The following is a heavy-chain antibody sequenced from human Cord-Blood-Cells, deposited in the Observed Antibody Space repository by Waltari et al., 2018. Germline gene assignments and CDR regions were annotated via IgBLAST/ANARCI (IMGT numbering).Heavy chain of an antibody. CDR1: GGSLSSSSYY. Sequence: QLQLQASGPGLVKPSETLSLPCTVPGGSLSSSSYYWGWIRQPPGKGLEWIGSIYYSGSTYYNPSLKSRVTISVDTSKNQFSLKLSSVTAADTAVYYCAREKQQLVDYWGQGTLVTVSS. J-gene: IGHJ4*02. CDR3: AREKQQLVDY. D-gene: IGHD6-13*01. V-gene: IGHV4-39*07. CDR2: IYYSGST.